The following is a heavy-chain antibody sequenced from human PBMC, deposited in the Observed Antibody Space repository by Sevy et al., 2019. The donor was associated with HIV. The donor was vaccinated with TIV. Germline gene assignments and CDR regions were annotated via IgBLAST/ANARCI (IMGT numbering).Heavy chain of an antibody. J-gene: IGHJ4*02. CDR1: GFTFTSYE. D-gene: IGHD4-17*01. Sequence: GGSLRLSCAASGFTFTSYEMNWVRQAPGKGLEWLSYISNSGTTIYYSDSVKGRFTISRDNARNSLYRQMSSLRAEDTAVYYCARDLPPSATTVPHFDCWGQGTLVTVSS. V-gene: IGHV3-48*03. CDR2: ISNSGTTI. CDR3: ARDLPPSATTVPHFDC.